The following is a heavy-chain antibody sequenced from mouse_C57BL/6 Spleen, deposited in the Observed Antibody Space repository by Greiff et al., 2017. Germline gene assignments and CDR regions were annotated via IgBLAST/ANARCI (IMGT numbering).Heavy chain of an antibody. CDR3: ARRSTTVVATGYFDY. V-gene: IGHV1-69*01. CDR1: GYTFTSYW. CDR2: IDPSDSYT. J-gene: IGHJ2*01. Sequence: QVQLQQPGAELVMPGASVKLSCKASGYTFTSYWMHWVKQRPGQGLEWIGEIDPSDSYTNYNQKFKGKSTLTVAKSSSTAYMQLSSLTSEDSAVYYCARRSTTVVATGYFDYWGQGTTLTVSS. D-gene: IGHD1-1*01.